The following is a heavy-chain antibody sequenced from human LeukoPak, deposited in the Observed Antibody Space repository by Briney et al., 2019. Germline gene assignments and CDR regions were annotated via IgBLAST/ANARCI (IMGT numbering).Heavy chain of an antibody. CDR2: ISAYNGNT. J-gene: IGHJ6*02. CDR1: GYTFTSYG. CDR3: ARDSYCSSTSCYSYYYYGMDV. V-gene: IGHV1-18*01. D-gene: IGHD2-2*01. Sequence: GASVTVSCKASGYTFTSYGISWVRQAPGQGLEWMGWISAYNGNTNYAQKLQGRVTMTTDTSTSTAYMELRSLRSDDTAVYYCARDSYCSSTSCYSYYYYGMDVWGQGTTVTVSS.